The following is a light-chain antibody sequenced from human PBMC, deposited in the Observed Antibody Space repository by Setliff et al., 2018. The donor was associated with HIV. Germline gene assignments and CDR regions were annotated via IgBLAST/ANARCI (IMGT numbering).Light chain of an antibody. J-gene: IGLJ3*02. CDR3: CSYAGRSTPSWV. CDR1: STDVGSYNL. V-gene: IGLV2-23*02. CDR2: DVN. Sequence: SALTQPTSVSGSPGQSITISCTGTSTDVGSYNLVSWYRQYPGKAPQLLIYDVNKRPSGVSNRFSGSTSGNAAALRISALQPEDEAEYYCCSYAGRSTPSWVFGGGTKVTVL.